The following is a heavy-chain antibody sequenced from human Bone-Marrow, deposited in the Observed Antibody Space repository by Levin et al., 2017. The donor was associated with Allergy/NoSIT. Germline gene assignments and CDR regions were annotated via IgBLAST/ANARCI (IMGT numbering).Heavy chain of an antibody. Sequence: GGSLRLSCAASGFTFDESAMHWVRHVPGKGLEWVSGISGNGGGIGYADSVKGRFTISRDNAKNSLSLQMNSLRPEDAAIYYCTKDRSRDNYDSSGYYSHDAFEMWGQGTTVTVSS. CDR2: ISGNGGGI. D-gene: IGHD3-22*01. CDR1: GFTFDESA. CDR3: TKDRSRDNYDSSGYYSHDAFEM. V-gene: IGHV3-9*01. J-gene: IGHJ3*02.